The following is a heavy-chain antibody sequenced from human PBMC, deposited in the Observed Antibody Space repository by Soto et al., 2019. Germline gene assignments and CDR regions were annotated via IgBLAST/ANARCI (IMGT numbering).Heavy chain of an antibody. CDR2: ISAYNGNT. D-gene: IGHD5-18*01. Sequence: QVQLVQSGAEVKKPAASVQVSCKASGYTFTSYGISWVRQAPGQGLEWMGWISAYNGNTKYAQNLQGRATMTTDTPRSSVYMQLRSRRSNDTAVYYWAGDPAIAQFDYWGQGPRVSVSS. J-gene: IGHJ4*02. V-gene: IGHV1-18*01. CDR1: GYTFTSYG. CDR3: AGDPAIAQFDY.